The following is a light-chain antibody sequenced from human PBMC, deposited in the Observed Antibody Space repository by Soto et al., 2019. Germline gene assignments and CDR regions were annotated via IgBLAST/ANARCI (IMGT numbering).Light chain of an antibody. J-gene: IGKJ4*01. CDR3: QQCNTPFT. Sequence: DIQMTQSPSTLSASVGDRVAITCRASQNIGSRLAWYQQKPDEAPKVLIYDASSLESGVPLRFGGSGSGTDFTLIISSLQPDDFATYYCQQCNTPFTFGGGTKVEIK. CDR2: DAS. CDR1: QNIGSR. V-gene: IGKV1-5*01.